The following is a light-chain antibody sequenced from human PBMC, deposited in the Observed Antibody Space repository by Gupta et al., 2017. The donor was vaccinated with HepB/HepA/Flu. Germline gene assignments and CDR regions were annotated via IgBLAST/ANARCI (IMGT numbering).Light chain of an antibody. CDR3: QSYDSRLSGLV. Sequence: QPVQTQPPSVSAPPGQTVTISCTGSRSNVGEGYDGHWYQQVPGTVPKLLVFGNNNRPSGVPDRFSGSESGTSASLSITGLLAEDEADYYCQSYDSRLSGLVFGGGTKLTVL. V-gene: IGLV1-40*01. CDR2: GNN. J-gene: IGLJ2*01. CDR1: RSNVGEGYD.